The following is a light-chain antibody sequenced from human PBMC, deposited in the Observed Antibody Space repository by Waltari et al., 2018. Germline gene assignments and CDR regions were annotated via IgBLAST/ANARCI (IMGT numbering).Light chain of an antibody. V-gene: IGLV2-8*01. Sequence: QSALTQPTSASASPGQSVTISCTGTSSDVGGYNYVSWYQQHPGKAPKLMIYEVNNRPSGVPDRFSGSKSGNTASLTVSGLQADDEADYYCNSYAGRNRLGVFGGGTKVTVL. J-gene: IGLJ2*01. CDR2: EVN. CDR3: NSYAGRNRLGV. CDR1: SSDVGGYNY.